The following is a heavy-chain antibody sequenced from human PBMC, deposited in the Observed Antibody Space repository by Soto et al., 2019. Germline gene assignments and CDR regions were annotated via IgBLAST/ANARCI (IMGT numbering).Heavy chain of an antibody. CDR2: INHSGST. D-gene: IGHD2-2*01. V-gene: IGHV4-34*01. J-gene: IGHJ6*02. CDR3: ARYCSSTSCTSYYYGMDV. Sequence: SETLSLTCAVYCGSFSGYYWSWIRQPPGKGLEWIGEINHSGSTNYNPSLKSRVTISVDTSKNQFSLKLSSVTAADTAVYYCARYCSSTSCTSYYYGMDVWGQGTTVTVSS. CDR1: CGSFSGYY.